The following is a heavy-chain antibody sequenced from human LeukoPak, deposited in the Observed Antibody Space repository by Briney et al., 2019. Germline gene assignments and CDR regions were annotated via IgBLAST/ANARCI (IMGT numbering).Heavy chain of an antibody. CDR2: ISAYNGNT. CDR3: ARGAVTMVRRGPHDAFDI. J-gene: IGHJ3*02. D-gene: IGHD3-10*01. V-gene: IGHV1-18*01. Sequence: ASVKVSCKASGYTFTSYGISWVRQAPGQGLEWMGWISAYNGNTNYAQKLQGRVTMTTDTSPSTAYIELRSLRCDDTDVYYCARGAVTMVRRGPHDAFDIWGQGTMVTVSS. CDR1: GYTFTSYG.